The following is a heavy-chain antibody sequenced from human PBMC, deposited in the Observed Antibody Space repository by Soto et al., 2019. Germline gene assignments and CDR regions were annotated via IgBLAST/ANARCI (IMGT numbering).Heavy chain of an antibody. CDR1: GFTFNTYA. CDR2: ISGSGGST. CDR3: AKGDSSSWSVFDY. Sequence: PGGSLRLSCAASGFTFNTYAMSWVRQAPGKGLEWVAAISGSGGSTYYADSVKGRFTISRDNSENSLYLQLDSLRAEDTAVYYCAKGDSSSWSVFDYWGQGTQVTVS. J-gene: IGHJ4*02. D-gene: IGHD6-13*01. V-gene: IGHV3-23*01.